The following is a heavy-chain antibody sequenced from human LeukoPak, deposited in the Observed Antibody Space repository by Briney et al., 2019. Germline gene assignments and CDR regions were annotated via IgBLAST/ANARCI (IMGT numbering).Heavy chain of an antibody. CDR3: ASSYGSGSYDY. D-gene: IGHD3-10*01. CDR2: ISSGSSSI. J-gene: IGHJ4*02. CDR1: GFTFSSYS. V-gene: IGHV3-48*01. Sequence: PGGSLRLSCAASGFTFSSYSMNWVRQAPGKGLEGISYISSGSSSIYYADSVKGRFTISRDNAKSSLYLQMNSLRAEDTAVYYCASSYGSGSYDYWGQGTLVTVSS.